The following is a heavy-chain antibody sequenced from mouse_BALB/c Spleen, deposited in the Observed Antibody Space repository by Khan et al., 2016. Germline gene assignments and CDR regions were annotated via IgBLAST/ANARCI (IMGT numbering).Heavy chain of an antibody. V-gene: IGHV2-9*02. J-gene: IGHJ2*01. D-gene: IGHD1-3*01. Sequence: VQRKRSGPGLVAPSQSLSITCTVSGFSLTSYGVHWVRQPPGKGLEWLGVIWAGGSTNYNSAPMSRLSISQDNSKSQVFLKMNRLQTADTAMYYCARLEDIWGQGTTLTVSS. CDR2: IWAGGST. CDR3: ARLEDI. CDR1: GFSLTSYG.